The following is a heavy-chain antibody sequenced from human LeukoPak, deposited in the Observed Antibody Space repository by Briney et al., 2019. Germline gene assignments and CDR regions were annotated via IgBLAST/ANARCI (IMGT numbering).Heavy chain of an antibody. D-gene: IGHD6-13*01. CDR3: ARHLMVTADGSFDY. CDR1: GGSISSYY. Sequence: SEALSLTCTVSGGSISSYYWSWIRQPPGKGLEWIGYIHYSGSTDYNASLKSRVTISIDTSKNQFSLKLSSVTAADTAMYYCARHLMVTADGSFDYWGQGTLVTVSS. V-gene: IGHV4-59*08. J-gene: IGHJ4*02. CDR2: IHYSGST.